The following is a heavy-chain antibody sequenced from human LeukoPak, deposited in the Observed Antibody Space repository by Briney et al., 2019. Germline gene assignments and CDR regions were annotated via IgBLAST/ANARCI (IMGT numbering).Heavy chain of an antibody. CDR2: INHSGST. CDR3: ARSDPVVPAAIIDY. CDR1: GGSFSGYY. Sequence: SETLSLTCAVSGGSFSGYYWSWIRQPPGKGLEWIGEINHSGSTNYNPSLKSRVTISVDTSKNQFSLKLSSVTAADTAVYYCARSDPVVPAAIIDYWGQGTLVTVSS. V-gene: IGHV4-34*01. D-gene: IGHD2-2*02. J-gene: IGHJ4*02.